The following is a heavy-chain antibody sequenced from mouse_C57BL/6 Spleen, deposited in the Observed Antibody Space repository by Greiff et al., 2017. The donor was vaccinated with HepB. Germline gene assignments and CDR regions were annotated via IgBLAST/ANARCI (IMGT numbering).Heavy chain of an antibody. CDR1: GYTFTDYY. CDR2: IYPGSGNT. D-gene: IGHD1-1*01. V-gene: IGHV1-76*01. Sequence: QVQLQQSGAELVRPGASVKLSCKASGYTFTDYYINWVKQRPGQGLEWIARIYPGSGNTYYNEKFKGKATLTAEKSSSTAYMQLSSLTSEDSAVYCCARTATVVAFDYWGQGTTLTVSS. J-gene: IGHJ2*01. CDR3: ARTATVVAFDY.